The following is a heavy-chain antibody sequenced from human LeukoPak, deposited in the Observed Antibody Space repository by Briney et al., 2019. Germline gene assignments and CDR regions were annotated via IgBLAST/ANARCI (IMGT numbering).Heavy chain of an antibody. CDR2: ISFDGSNK. Sequence: PGTSLRLSCAVSGFTFSGYTMHWVRQAPGKGQEWVAVISFDGSNKYYGDSVKGRFTISRDNSKNTLYLQMNSLRPDDTAIYYCARDTLWEWGQGTLVTVSS. V-gene: IGHV3-30-3*01. CDR3: ARDTLWE. CDR1: GFTFSGYT. D-gene: IGHD1-26*01. J-gene: IGHJ4*02.